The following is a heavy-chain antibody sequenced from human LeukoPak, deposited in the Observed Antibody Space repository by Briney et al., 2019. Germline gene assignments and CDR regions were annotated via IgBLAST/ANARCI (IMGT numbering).Heavy chain of an antibody. CDR1: GYTFTGYY. CDR3: ARAGVDSSGYLLSWFDP. J-gene: IGHJ5*02. Sequence: GASVKVSCKASGYTFTGYYMHWVRQAPGQGLEWMGWINPNSGGTNYAQKFQGWVTMTRDTSISTAYMELSRLRSDDTAVYYCARAGVDSSGYLLSWFDPWGQGTLVTVSS. CDR2: INPNSGGT. D-gene: IGHD3-22*01. V-gene: IGHV1-2*04.